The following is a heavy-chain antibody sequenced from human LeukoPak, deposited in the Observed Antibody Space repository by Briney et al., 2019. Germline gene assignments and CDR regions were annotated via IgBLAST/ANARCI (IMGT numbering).Heavy chain of an antibody. J-gene: IGHJ4*02. CDR3: AKAGSWYYFDY. Sequence: GGSWRLSCAASGFTFSAYAMSWVGKAPGKGLEWVSAISGSGGSTYYADSVKGRFTISRDNSKNTLYLQMNSLRAENTAVYYCAKAGSWYYFDYWGQGTLVTVSS. CDR2: ISGSGGST. CDR1: GFTFSAYA. D-gene: IGHD6-13*01. V-gene: IGHV3-23*01.